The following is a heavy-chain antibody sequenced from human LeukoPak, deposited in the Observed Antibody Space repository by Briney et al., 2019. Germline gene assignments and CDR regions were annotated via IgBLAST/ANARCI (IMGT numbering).Heavy chain of an antibody. Sequence: GASVKVSCKTSGYTFTGYYTHWVRQAPGQGLEWMGWINPNTGGTNYAQKFQGRVTMTSDTSISTAYMELSRLKSDDTAMYYCARAPMIVVVFPPRLDFWGQGTLVTVSS. CDR2: INPNTGGT. CDR1: GYTFTGYY. CDR3: ARAPMIVVVFPPRLDF. V-gene: IGHV1-2*02. D-gene: IGHD3-22*01. J-gene: IGHJ4*02.